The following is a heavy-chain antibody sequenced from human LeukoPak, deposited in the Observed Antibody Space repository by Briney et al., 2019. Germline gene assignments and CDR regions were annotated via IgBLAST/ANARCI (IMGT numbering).Heavy chain of an antibody. CDR3: ASSQSSSSINFDY. CDR2: IYSGGST. J-gene: IGHJ4*02. V-gene: IGHV3-53*05. Sequence: PGGSLRPSCAAPGFPVSSNYMRWVRQAPGKGLGWVSVIYSGGSTYYADSVKGRFTISRDNSKNTLYLQMNSLRAEDTAVYYCASSQSSSSINFDYWGQGTLVTVSS. D-gene: IGHD6-6*01. CDR1: GFPVSSNY.